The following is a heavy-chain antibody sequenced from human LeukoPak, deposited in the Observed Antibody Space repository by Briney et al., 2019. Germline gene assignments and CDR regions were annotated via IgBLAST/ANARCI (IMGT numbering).Heavy chain of an antibody. CDR1: GFTFSDSY. V-gene: IGHV3-11*04. J-gene: IGHJ5*01. Sequence: PGGSLRLSCAASGFTFSDSYMTWVRQAPGKGVEWVAYISGSGHDINYSDSVKGRFTISRDNAKNSLYLQMSSLRVEDTAVCYCTRDPRHFDSCGQGTLVTVSS. D-gene: IGHD6-6*01. CDR2: ISGSGHDI. CDR3: TRDPRHFDS.